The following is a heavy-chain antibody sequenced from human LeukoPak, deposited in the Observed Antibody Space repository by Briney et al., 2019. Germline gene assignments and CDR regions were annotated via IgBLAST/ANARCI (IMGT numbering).Heavy chain of an antibody. D-gene: IGHD2-2*02. CDR2: INTNTGNP. CDR1: GYTFTSYA. CDR3: ARDTHPIVVVPAAIPGTGNWFDP. Sequence: ASVKVSCKASGYTFTSYAMNWVRQAPGQGLEWMGWINTNTGNPTYAQGFTGRFVFSLDTSVSTAYLQISSLKAEDTAVYCCARDTHPIVVVPAAIPGTGNWFDPWGQGTLVTVSS. V-gene: IGHV7-4-1*02. J-gene: IGHJ5*02.